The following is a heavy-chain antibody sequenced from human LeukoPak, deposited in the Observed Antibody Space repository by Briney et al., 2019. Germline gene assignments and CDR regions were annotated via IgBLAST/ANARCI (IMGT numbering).Heavy chain of an antibody. D-gene: IGHD4-23*01. J-gene: IGHJ4*02. CDR1: GLTFSNYD. CDR3: ARRAGGYSHPYDY. V-gene: IGHV3-23*01. CDR2: VSGSGADT. Sequence: GGSLRLSCAASGLTFSNYDMNWVRQAPGKGLEWVAGVSGSGADTYYADSVKGRFTISRDNSKNTLYLQMNSLRAEDTAVYYCARRAGGYSHPYDYWGQGTLVTVSS.